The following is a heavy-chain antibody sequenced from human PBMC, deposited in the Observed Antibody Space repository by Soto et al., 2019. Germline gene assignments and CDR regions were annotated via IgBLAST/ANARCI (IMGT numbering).Heavy chain of an antibody. CDR1: NGSISNFY. CDR3: ARAPRDAIPDC. V-gene: IGHV4-59*01. J-gene: IGHJ4*02. CDR2: VSYSGST. Sequence: SETLSLTCIVSNGSISNFYWTWIRQPPGKGLEWIGFVSYSGSTNYNPSLKSRVTISLHTSKNQFSLKLTFVTAADTAVYYCARAPRDAIPDCWGQGTLVTVSS. D-gene: IGHD2-2*01.